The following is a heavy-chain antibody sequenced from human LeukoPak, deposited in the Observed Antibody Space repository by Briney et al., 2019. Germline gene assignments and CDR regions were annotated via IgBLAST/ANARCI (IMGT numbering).Heavy chain of an antibody. J-gene: IGHJ5*02. CDR1: GGSFSGYY. V-gene: IGHV4-34*01. CDR3: ARAGYSGNWFDP. CDR2: INHSGST. D-gene: IGHD5-12*01. Sequence: PSETLSLTCAVYGGSFSGYYWSWIRQPPGKGLEWIGEINHSGSTNYNPSLKSRVTISVDTSKNQFSLKLSSVTAADTAVYYCARAGYSGNWFDPWGQGTLATVSS.